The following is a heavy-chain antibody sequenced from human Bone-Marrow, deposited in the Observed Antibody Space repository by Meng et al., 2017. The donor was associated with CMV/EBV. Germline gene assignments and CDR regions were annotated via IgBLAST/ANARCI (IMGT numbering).Heavy chain of an antibody. CDR3: ARDSSAVHNWLDS. CDR2: ISSSGSIT. D-gene: IGHD1-26*01. J-gene: IGHJ5*01. CDR1: GFTFSDYY. Sequence: SLKISCAASGFTFSDYYMTWIRQAPGKGLEWVSYISSSGSITKYLDSVKGRFTISRDNAKNLLFLQMNSLRVEDTAVYYCARDSSAVHNWLDSWGQGTLVTVSS. V-gene: IGHV3-11*04.